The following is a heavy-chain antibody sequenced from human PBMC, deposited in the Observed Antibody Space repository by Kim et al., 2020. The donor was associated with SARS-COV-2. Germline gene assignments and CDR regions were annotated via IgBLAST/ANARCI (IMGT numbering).Heavy chain of an antibody. Sequence: GGSLRLSCAASGFTFSSYGLSWVRQVLGQGLEWVSLISFTDSYTNYADSVRGRFTISRDNSKNTFYLQMNSLRAEDTAVYYCAKRLEEPSSMNYFDFWGQGILVTVTS. CDR1: GFTFSSYG. V-gene: IGHV3-23*01. CDR3: AKRLEEPSSMNYFDF. J-gene: IGHJ4*02. D-gene: IGHD2-2*01. CDR2: ISFTDSYT.